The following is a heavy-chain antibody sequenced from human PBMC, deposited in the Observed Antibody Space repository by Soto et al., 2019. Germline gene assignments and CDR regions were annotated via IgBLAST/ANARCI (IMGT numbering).Heavy chain of an antibody. CDR1: GFTVDDYT. V-gene: IGHV3-9*01. J-gene: IGHJ4*02. CDR2: ISWNSETI. D-gene: IGHD4-17*01. CDR3: AKDMKWGGMTTIHYFDS. Sequence: PGGSLRLSCAASGFTVDDYTMHWVRQAPGKGLEWVSGISWNSETINYADSVKGRFTISRDNAKSSLFLQMNRLRPDDTALYNNAKDMKWGGMTTIHYFDSWGQGTLVTVSS.